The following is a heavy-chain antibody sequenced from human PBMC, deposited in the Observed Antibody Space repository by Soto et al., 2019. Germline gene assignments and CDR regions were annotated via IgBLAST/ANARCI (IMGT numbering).Heavy chain of an antibody. V-gene: IGHV1-18*01. CDR2: ISAYNGNT. D-gene: IGHD3-10*01. CDR1: GYTFTSYG. Sequence: ASVKVSCKASGYTFTSYGISWVRQAPGQGLEWMGWISAYNGNTNYAQNVQGRVTMTTDTSTSTAYMELRSLRSDDTAVYYCARDRLWFGELSCFDYWGQATLVTVSS. CDR3: ARDRLWFGELSCFDY. J-gene: IGHJ4*02.